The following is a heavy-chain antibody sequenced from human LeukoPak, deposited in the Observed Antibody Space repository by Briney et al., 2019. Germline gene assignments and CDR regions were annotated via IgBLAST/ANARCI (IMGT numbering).Heavy chain of an antibody. D-gene: IGHD4-17*01. CDR2: ISSNGGST. CDR3: AKDAYGQFDY. Sequence: GGSLRLSCAASGFTFSSYAMHWVRQAPGKGLEYVSAISSNGGSTYYANSVKGRFTISRDNSKNTLYLQMGSLRAEDTAVYYCAKDAYGQFDYWGQGTLVTVSS. CDR1: GFTFSSYA. J-gene: IGHJ4*02. V-gene: IGHV3-64*01.